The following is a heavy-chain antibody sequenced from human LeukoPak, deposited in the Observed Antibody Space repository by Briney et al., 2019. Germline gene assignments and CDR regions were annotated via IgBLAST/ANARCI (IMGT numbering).Heavy chain of an antibody. Sequence: ASVKVSCKASGHTFTSYAMNWVRQAPGQGLEWMGWITGDTGDPTYAQGFTGRFVFSLDTSVTTAYLQINSLKADDTAVYYCARDGARLDIWGQGTMVTVSS. J-gene: IGHJ3*02. D-gene: IGHD4/OR15-4a*01. CDR3: ARDGARLDI. V-gene: IGHV7-4-1*02. CDR2: ITGDTGDP. CDR1: GHTFTSYA.